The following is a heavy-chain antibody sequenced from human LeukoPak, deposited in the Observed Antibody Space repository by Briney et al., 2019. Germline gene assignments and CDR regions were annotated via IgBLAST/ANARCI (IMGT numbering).Heavy chain of an antibody. CDR3: ARAGAYCGGDCYFPADWYFDL. J-gene: IGHJ2*01. V-gene: IGHV4-38-2*02. Sequence: NPSETLSLTCTVSGYSISSGYYWGWIRPPPGKGLEWIGSIYHSGSTYYNPSLKSRVTISVDTSKNQFSLKLSSVTAADTAVYYCARAGAYCGGDCYFPADWYFDLWGRGTLVTVSS. CDR1: GYSISSGYY. D-gene: IGHD2-21*01. CDR2: IYHSGST.